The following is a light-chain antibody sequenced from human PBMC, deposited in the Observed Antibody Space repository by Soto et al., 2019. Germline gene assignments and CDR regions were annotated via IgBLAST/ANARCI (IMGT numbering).Light chain of an antibody. CDR3: HQRSNWPLT. Sequence: ENVLTQSPGTLSLSPGESATLSCRASQNVARNYLAWFQQRPGQAPRLLIYDASTRATGIPDRFSGSGSGTKFTLTISRLEPEDFAVYCGHQRSNWPLTFGGGTKVDIK. V-gene: IGKV3D-20*02. CDR1: QNVARNY. J-gene: IGKJ4*01. CDR2: DAS.